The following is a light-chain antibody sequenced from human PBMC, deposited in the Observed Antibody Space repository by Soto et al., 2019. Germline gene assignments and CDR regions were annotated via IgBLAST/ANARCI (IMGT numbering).Light chain of an antibody. CDR3: QQYNSYWT. V-gene: IGKV1-5*03. J-gene: IGKJ5*01. Sequence: DIQMTQSPSTLSGSVGDRVTITCRASQTISSWLAWYQQKPGKAPKLLIYKASTLKSGVPSRFSGSGSGTEFTLTISSLQPDDFATYYCQQYNSYWTFGQGTRLEI. CDR2: KAS. CDR1: QTISSW.